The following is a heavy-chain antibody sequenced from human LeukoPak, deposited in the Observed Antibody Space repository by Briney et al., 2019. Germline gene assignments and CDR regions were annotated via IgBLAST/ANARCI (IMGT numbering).Heavy chain of an antibody. CDR1: GFTFSSYA. Sequence: PGRSLRLSCAASGFTFSSYAMHWVRQAPGKGLEWVAVISYDGSNKYYADSVKGRFTVSRDNSKNTLYLQMNSLRAEDTAVYYCARDRITMASSAFDIWGQGTMVTVSS. CDR3: ARDRITMASSAFDI. CDR2: ISYDGSNK. D-gene: IGHD3-10*01. V-gene: IGHV3-30-3*01. J-gene: IGHJ3*02.